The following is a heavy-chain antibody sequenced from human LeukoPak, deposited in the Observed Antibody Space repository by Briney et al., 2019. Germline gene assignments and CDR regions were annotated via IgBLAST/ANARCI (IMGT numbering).Heavy chain of an antibody. CDR3: ATPGSY. D-gene: IGHD3-10*01. J-gene: IGHJ4*02. Sequence: GGSLRLSCAASGFTFSSYWMHWVRQAPGKGPVWVSRINSDGSSTSYADSVKGRFTISRDNAKNTLYLQMNSLGAEDTAVYYCATPGSYWGQGTLVTVSS. CDR2: INSDGSST. V-gene: IGHV3-74*01. CDR1: GFTFSSYW.